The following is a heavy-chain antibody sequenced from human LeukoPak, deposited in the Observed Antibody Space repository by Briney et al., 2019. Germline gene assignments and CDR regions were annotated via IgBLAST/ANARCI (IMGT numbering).Heavy chain of an antibody. CDR2: ISYDGSNK. J-gene: IGHJ6*04. V-gene: IGHV3-30*18. CDR1: GFTFSSEV. D-gene: IGHD5-18*01. Sequence: PLRSLRLSCAASGFTFSSEVMHGARQAPGKGRDWRAVISYDGSNKYYADSVKGRFTISRDNSKTTLYLQMNSLRAEATAVYYCANQLWYYYGMDVWGKGTTVTVSS. CDR3: ANQLWYYYGMDV.